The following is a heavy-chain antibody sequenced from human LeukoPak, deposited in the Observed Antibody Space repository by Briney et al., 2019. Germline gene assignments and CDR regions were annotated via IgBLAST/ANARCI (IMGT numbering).Heavy chain of an antibody. CDR3: ARRKSGYTYGYIDY. CDR2: ITGDGVST. CDR1: GFTSHDYA. Sequence: PGGSLRLSCAASGFTSHDYAMHWVRQAPGKGLEWVSLITGDGVSTFYADSVKGRFTISRDNSKDSLYLQMNSLRTEDTALYYCARRKSGYTYGYIDYWGQGILVTVSS. J-gene: IGHJ4*02. V-gene: IGHV3-43*02. D-gene: IGHD5-18*01.